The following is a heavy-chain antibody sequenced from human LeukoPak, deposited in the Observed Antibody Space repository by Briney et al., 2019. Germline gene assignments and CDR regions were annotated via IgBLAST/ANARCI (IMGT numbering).Heavy chain of an antibody. CDR2: INPNSGGT. Sequence: ASVKVSCKASGYTFTGYYMHWVRQAPGQGLEWMGWINPNSGGTNYAQKFQGRVTITRNTSISTAYMELSSLRSEDTAVYYCARGGLDYGDQDYYYMDVWGKGTTVTVSS. CDR3: ARGGLDYGDQDYYYMDV. CDR1: GYTFTGYY. D-gene: IGHD4-17*01. V-gene: IGHV1-2*02. J-gene: IGHJ6*03.